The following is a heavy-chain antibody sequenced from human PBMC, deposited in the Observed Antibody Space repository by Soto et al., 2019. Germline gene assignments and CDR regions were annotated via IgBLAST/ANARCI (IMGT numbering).Heavy chain of an antibody. J-gene: IGHJ4*02. CDR2: IYYSGST. Sequence: PSETLSLTCTVSGGSISSYYWSWIRQPPGKGLEGIGYIYYSGSTNYNPSLKSRVTISVDTAKNQFSLKLSSVTAADTAVYYCARERRYSGGDCYYFDYWGQGTLVTVSS. D-gene: IGHD2-21*02. CDR3: ARERRYSGGDCYYFDY. CDR1: GGSISSYY. V-gene: IGHV4-59*01.